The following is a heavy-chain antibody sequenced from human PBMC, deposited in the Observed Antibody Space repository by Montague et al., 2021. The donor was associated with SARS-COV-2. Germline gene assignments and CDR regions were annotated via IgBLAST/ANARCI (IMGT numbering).Heavy chain of an antibody. D-gene: IGHD3-10*01. CDR3: ARRGDYYGSGSYPN. CDR2: INDRGGT. V-gene: IGHV4-34*01. J-gene: IGHJ4*02. CDR1: GGSYSGYN. Sequence: SETLSLTCAVHGGSYSGYNWGWVRQYPGKGLEWNAQINDRGGTKYNPSLKSRVTISLDTSKNQFSLKLSSVTAADTAVYYCARRGDYYGSGSYPNWGRGTLVTVSS.